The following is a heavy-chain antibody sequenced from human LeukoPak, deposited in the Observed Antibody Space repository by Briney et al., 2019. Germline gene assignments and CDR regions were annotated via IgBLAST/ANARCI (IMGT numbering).Heavy chain of an antibody. CDR2: IYSGGST. J-gene: IGHJ4*02. CDR3: ARSDYGDIGGDY. V-gene: IGHV3-66*02. Sequence: GGSLRLSCAASGFTVSSNYMSWVRQAPGKGLEWVSVIYSGGSTYYADSVKGRFTISRDNSKNTLYLQMNSLRAEDTAVYYCARSDYGDIGGDYWGQGTLVTVSS. CDR1: GFTVSSNY. D-gene: IGHD4-17*01.